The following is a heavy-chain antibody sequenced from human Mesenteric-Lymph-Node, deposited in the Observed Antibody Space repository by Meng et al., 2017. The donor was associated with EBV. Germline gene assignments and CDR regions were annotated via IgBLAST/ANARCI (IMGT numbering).Heavy chain of an antibody. CDR2: MSSDGSNQ. J-gene: IGHJ5*02. CDR3: ANESFP. CDR1: GFTFSNYG. Sequence: QVQLVDSGGGVVQPGRSLRLSCAASGFTFSNYGMHWVRQAPGKGLEWVAIMSSDGSNQYYTDSVKGRFTISRDNSKNTLYLQMNSLKAEDTAVYYCANESFPWGQGTLVTVSS. V-gene: IGHV3-30*18.